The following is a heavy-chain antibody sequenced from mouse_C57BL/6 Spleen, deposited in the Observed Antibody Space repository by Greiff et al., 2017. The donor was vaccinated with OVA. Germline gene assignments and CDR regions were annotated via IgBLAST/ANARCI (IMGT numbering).Heavy chain of an antibody. CDR2: IDPSDSYT. CDR1: GYTFTSYW. Sequence: QVQLQQPGAELVMPGASVKLSCKASGYTFTSYWMHWVKQRPGQGLEWIGEIDPSDSYTNYNQKFKGKSTLTVDKSSSTAYMQLSSLTSEDSAVYYCAREDSSGYEDYWGQGTTLTVSS. V-gene: IGHV1-69*01. J-gene: IGHJ2*01. D-gene: IGHD3-2*02. CDR3: AREDSSGYEDY.